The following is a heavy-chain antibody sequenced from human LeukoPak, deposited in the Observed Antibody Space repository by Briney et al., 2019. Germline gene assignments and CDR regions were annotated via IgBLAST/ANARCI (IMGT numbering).Heavy chain of an antibody. V-gene: IGHV3-53*01. Sequence: PGGSLRLSCAASGFTVSNNYMSWVRQAPGKGLEWVSAVYDGDTTYYADSVEGRFTISRDNSKNTLYLQINSLRVEDTAVYFCARDRLLYLDYWGQGAPVTVSS. J-gene: IGHJ4*02. CDR2: VYDGDTT. CDR3: ARDRLLYLDY. D-gene: IGHD2-21*02. CDR1: GFTVSNNY.